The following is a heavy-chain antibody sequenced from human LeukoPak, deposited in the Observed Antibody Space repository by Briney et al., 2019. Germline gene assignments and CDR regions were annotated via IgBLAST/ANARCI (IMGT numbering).Heavy chain of an antibody. V-gene: IGHV3-64*04. D-gene: IGHD4-17*01. CDR1: GFTFSSYA. J-gene: IGHJ4*02. Sequence: SGGSLRLSCSASGFTFSSYAMHWVRQAPGKGLEYVSAISSNGGSTYYADSVKGRFTISRDNSKNTLYLQMNSLRAEDAAVYYCAKEVSRVTTFYFDYWGQGTLVTVSS. CDR2: ISSNGGST. CDR3: AKEVSRVTTFYFDY.